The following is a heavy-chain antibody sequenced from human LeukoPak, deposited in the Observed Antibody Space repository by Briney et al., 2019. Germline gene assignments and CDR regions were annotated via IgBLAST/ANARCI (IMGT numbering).Heavy chain of an antibody. D-gene: IGHD3-10*01. CDR3: ARHRRTYYYGSGNWFDP. J-gene: IGHJ5*02. CDR1: GGSISRYY. CDR2: IYYSGCT. V-gene: IGHV4-59*08. Sequence: PSETLSVTCTVSGGSISRYYWSWIRQPPGKGREWIGDIYYSGCTNYNPSLKSRVTISVHTSKNQFSLKLSSVTAADTAVYYCARHRRTYYYGSGNWFDPWGQGTLVTVSS.